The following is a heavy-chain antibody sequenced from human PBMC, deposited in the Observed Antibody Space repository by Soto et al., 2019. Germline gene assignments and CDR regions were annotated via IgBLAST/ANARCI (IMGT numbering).Heavy chain of an antibody. CDR1: GGSISSYY. D-gene: IGHD6-6*01. V-gene: IGHV4-59*01. CDR3: ARDQSIAARPLGFLDYYYGMDV. Sequence: SETLSLTCTVSGGSISSYYWSWIRQPPGKGLEWIGYIYYSGSTNYNPPLKSRVTISVDTSKNQFSLKLSSVTAADTAVYYCARDQSIAARPLGFLDYYYGMDVWGQGTTVTVSS. CDR2: IYYSGST. J-gene: IGHJ6*02.